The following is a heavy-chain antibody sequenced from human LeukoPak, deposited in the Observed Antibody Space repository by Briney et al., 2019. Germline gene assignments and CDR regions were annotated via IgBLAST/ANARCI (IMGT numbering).Heavy chain of an antibody. D-gene: IGHD3-10*01. CDR1: GYTFTGYY. V-gene: IGHV1-2*02. CDR3: AREGSGSSYYYYMDV. J-gene: IGHJ6*03. CDR2: INPSSGGT. Sequence: ASVKVSCKASGYTFTGYYMHWVRQAPGQGLEWMGWINPSSGGTNYAQKFQGRVTMTRDTSISTAYMELSRLRSDDTAVYYCAREGSGSSYYYYMDVWGKGTTVTISS.